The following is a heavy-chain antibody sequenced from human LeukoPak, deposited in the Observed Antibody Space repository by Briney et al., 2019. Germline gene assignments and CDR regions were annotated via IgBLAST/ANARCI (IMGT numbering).Heavy chain of an antibody. CDR3: ATYRQVLLPFES. CDR2: IFPSGGEI. CDR1: GFTFSTFA. Sequence: GGSLRLSCAASGFTFSTFAMIWVRQPPGKGLEWVSSIFPSGGEIHYADSVRGRFTISRDNSKSTLSRQMNSLRAADTAIYYCATYRQVLLPFESWGQGALVTVSS. D-gene: IGHD2-8*02. V-gene: IGHV3-23*01. J-gene: IGHJ4*02.